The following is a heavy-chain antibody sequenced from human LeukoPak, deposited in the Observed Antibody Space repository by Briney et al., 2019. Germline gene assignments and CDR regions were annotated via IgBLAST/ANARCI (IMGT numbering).Heavy chain of an antibody. CDR2: INDYTGDT. D-gene: IGHD3-22*01. Sequence: SETLSLTCTVFGGSFTDYFWTWIRHSPGKGLEWIGEINDYTGDTKYNPSLNSRVSISLEKSKNQLSPELRSVTAADTAVYYCARGRIAKIVVVHSFSYGMDVWGQGTTVTVSS. V-gene: IGHV4-34*01. CDR3: ARGRIAKIVVVHSFSYGMDV. CDR1: GGSFTDYF. J-gene: IGHJ6*02.